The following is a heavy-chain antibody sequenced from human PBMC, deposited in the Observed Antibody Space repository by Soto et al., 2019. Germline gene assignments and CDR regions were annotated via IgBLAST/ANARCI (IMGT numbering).Heavy chain of an antibody. Sequence: GGSLRLSCAASGLSIYTSTMHWVRQAPGKGLEWVAMISHDGSHEYYGDSVKGRFSVSRDNSQNILHRPMNSLRIEDTAVYFCARNTDHRLVRGWLDPWGQGTLVTVSS. CDR1: GLSIYTST. V-gene: IGHV3-30*04. CDR2: ISHDGSHE. D-gene: IGHD3-10*01. CDR3: ARNTDHRLVRGWLDP. J-gene: IGHJ5*02.